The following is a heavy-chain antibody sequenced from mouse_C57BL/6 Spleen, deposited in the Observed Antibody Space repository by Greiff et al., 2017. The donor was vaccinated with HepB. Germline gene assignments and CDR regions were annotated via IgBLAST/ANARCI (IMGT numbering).Heavy chain of an antibody. Sequence: EVKLVESGGGLVQPGGSLSLSCAASGFTFTDYYMSWVRQPPGKALEWLGFIRNKANGYTTEYSASVKGRFTISRDNYKSILYLQMNALRAEDSATYYCARYYGVTTSYYFDYWGQGTTLTVSS. CDR3: ARYYGVTTSYYFDY. J-gene: IGHJ2*01. CDR2: IRNKANGYTT. CDR1: GFTFTDYY. D-gene: IGHD2-1*01. V-gene: IGHV7-3*01.